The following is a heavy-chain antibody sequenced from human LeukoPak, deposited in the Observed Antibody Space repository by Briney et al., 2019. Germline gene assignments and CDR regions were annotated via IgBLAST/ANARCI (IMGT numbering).Heavy chain of an antibody. V-gene: IGHV5-51*01. CDR2: IYPGDSDT. CDR3: ARREYYDFWSGRHTTPYYFDY. J-gene: IGHJ4*02. CDR1: GYSFTSYW. Sequence: GESLKISCKGSGYSFTSYWIGWVRQMPGKGLEWMGIIYPGDSDTRYSPSFQGQVTISADKSISTAYLQWSSLKASDTAMYYCARREYYDFWSGRHTTPYYFDYWGQGTLVTVSS. D-gene: IGHD3-3*01.